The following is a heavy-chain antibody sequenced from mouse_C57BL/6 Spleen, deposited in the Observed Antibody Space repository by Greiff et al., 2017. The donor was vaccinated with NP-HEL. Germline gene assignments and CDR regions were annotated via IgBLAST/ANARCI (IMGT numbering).Heavy chain of an antibody. D-gene: IGHD2-5*01. CDR2: IYPGSGST. V-gene: IGHV1-55*01. Sequence: QVQLQQPGAELVKPGASVKMSCKASGYTFTSYWITWVKQRPGQGLEWIGDIYPGSGSTNYNEKFKSKATLTVDTSSSTAYMQLSSLTSEDSAVYDCARERAYYSNYGYFDVWGTGTTVTVSS. CDR3: ARERAYYSNYGYFDV. J-gene: IGHJ1*03. CDR1: GYTFTSYW.